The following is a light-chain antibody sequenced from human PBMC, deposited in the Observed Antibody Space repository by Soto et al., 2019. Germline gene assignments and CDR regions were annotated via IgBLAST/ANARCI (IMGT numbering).Light chain of an antibody. V-gene: IGLV1-44*01. CDR1: SSNIGSNT. CDR2: SNN. CDR3: AVWDDSLNGVV. J-gene: IGLJ2*01. Sequence: QSVLTQPPSASGTPGQRVTISCSGSSSNIGSNTVNWYQQLPGTAPKLLIYSNNQRPSGVPDRFPGSKSGTSASLAISGLQSEDEADYYCAVWDDSLNGVVFGGGTKVTVL.